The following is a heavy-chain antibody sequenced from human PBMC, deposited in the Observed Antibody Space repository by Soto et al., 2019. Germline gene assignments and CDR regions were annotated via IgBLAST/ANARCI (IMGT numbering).Heavy chain of an antibody. CDR1: GFSFKSYA. D-gene: IGHD5-18*01. V-gene: IGHV3-30-3*01. Sequence: GGSLRLSCAASGFSFKSYAIHWVRQAPGKGLAWVAVVSYDGSNKFYAHSVKGRFTISRDDSKNTVFLQMNSLRVEDTAVFYCARARPGGYGYSWDDFLYYYGMDVWGQGTTVTVSS. CDR2: VSYDGSNK. J-gene: IGHJ6*02. CDR3: ARARPGGYGYSWDDFLYYYGMDV.